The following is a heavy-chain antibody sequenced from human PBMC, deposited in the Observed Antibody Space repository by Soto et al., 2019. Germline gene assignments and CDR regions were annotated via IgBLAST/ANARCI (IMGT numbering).Heavy chain of an antibody. CDR2: IRSKAYGERT. Sequence: PGGSLRLSCRASGFTFGDYIMSWVRQAPGKGLEWVGFIRSKAYGERTEYAASVRGRFTISRDDSGGIAYLQMNGLKTEDTAVYYCTRDSGDYVRHYNYGMDVWGQGTTVTVSS. CDR3: TRDSGDYVRHYNYGMDV. J-gene: IGHJ6*02. CDR1: GFTFGDYI. V-gene: IGHV3-49*04. D-gene: IGHD2-21*02.